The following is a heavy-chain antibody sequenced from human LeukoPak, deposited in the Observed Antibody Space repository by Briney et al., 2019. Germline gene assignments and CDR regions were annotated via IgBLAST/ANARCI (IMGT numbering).Heavy chain of an antibody. CDR1: GGSISSYY. D-gene: IGHD6-19*01. J-gene: IGHJ4*02. CDR2: IYTSGST. V-gene: IGHV4-4*07. Sequence: PSETLSLTCTVSGGSISSYYWSWIRQPAGKGLEWIGRIYTSGSTNYNPSLKSRVTMSVDTSKNQFSLKLSSVTAADTAVYYCAREGWSIAVAGRRGYYFDYWGQGTLVTVSS. CDR3: AREGWSIAVAGRRGYYFDY.